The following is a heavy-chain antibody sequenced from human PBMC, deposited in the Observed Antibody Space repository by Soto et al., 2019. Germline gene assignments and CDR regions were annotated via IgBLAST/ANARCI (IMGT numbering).Heavy chain of an antibody. CDR3: AKDLNSVWYEDWFDP. CDR1: GFTFSSYA. CDR2: ISGSGGST. Sequence: VGSLRLSCAASGFTFSSYAMSWVRQAPGKGLEWVSAISGSGGSTYYADSVKGRFTISRDNSKNTLYLQMNSLRAEDTAVYYCAKDLNSVWYEDWFDPWGQGTLVTVSS. V-gene: IGHV3-23*01. D-gene: IGHD6-13*01. J-gene: IGHJ5*02.